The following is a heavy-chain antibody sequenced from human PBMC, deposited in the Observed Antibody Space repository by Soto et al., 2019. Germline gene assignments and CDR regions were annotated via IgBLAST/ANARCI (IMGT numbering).Heavy chain of an antibody. V-gene: IGHV4-59*12. J-gene: IGHJ5*02. Sequence: SETLSLTCTVSGGSISSYYWSWIRQPPGKGLEWIGYIYYSGSTNYNPSLKSRLTISMDTSKNQVSLHLSSVTAADTAIYYCARDHDNWFDPWGQGTLVTVSS. CDR3: ARDHDNWFDP. CDR2: IYYSGST. CDR1: GGSISSYY.